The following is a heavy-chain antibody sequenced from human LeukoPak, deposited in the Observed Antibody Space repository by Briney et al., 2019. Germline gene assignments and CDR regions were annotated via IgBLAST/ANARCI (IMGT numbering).Heavy chain of an antibody. CDR1: GGSISSSNW. CDR2: IYYSGST. J-gene: IGHJ4*02. V-gene: IGHV4-4*02. D-gene: IGHD1-14*01. CDR3: ASQIWYNRNTPGGYYFDY. Sequence: SETLSLTCAVSGGSISSSNWWSWVRQPPGKGLEWIGSIYYSGSTYYNPSLKSRVTISVDTSKNQFSLRLSSVTAADTAVYYCASQIWYNRNTPGGYYFDYWGQGTLVTVSS.